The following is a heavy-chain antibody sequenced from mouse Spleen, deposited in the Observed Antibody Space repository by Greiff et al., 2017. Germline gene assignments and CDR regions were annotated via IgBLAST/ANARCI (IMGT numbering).Heavy chain of an antibody. D-gene: IGHD2-1*01. V-gene: IGHV1-18*01. CDR3: ARFGYGNLENYFDY. Sequence: VQLQQSGPELVKPGASVKIPCKASGYKFTDYNMDWVKQSHGKSLEWIGDINPNNGGTIYNQKFKGKATLTVDKSSSTAYMELRSLTSEDTAVYYCARFGYGNLENYFDYWGQGTTLTVSS. CDR2: INPNNGGT. J-gene: IGHJ2*01. CDR1: GYKFTDYN.